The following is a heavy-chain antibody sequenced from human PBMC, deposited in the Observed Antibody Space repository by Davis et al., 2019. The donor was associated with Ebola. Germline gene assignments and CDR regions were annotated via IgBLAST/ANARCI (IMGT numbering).Heavy chain of an antibody. V-gene: IGHV3-53*01. J-gene: IGHJ4*02. Sequence: GGSLRLSCAASGFTVSSNHMSWVRQAPGKGLEWVSVIYDHSTAYADSVRGRFTISRDNSKNTLYLQMNSLRAEDTAVYYCATGIMITLGGWDYWGQGTLVTVSS. CDR1: GFTVSSNH. CDR3: ATGIMITLGGWDY. D-gene: IGHD3-16*01. CDR2: IYDHST.